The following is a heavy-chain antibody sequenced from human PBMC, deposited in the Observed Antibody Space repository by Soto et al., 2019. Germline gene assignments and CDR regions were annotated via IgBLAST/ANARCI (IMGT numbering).Heavy chain of an antibody. Sequence: PGGSHRIASATSGLTFTRASMNWVRQAPGKGLEWVSSISSSSSYIYYADSVKGRFTISRDNAKNSLYLQMNSLRAEDTAVYYCARGGKRYSYGLDYWGQGT. D-gene: IGHD5-18*01. V-gene: IGHV3-21*01. CDR3: ARGGKRYSYGLDY. CDR2: ISSSSSYI. J-gene: IGHJ4*02. CDR1: GLTFTRAS.